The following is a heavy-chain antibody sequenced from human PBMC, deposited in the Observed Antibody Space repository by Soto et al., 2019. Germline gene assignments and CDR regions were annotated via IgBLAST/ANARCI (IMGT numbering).Heavy chain of an antibody. D-gene: IGHD7-27*01. Sequence: PSETLSLTCTVSGASISGFYWSWIRKSAGKGLEWIGRIYATGTTDYNPSLKSRVMMSVDTSKNQFSLKLSSVTAADTAVHYCARDMSTGGMDVWGQGTTVTVSS. V-gene: IGHV4-4*07. CDR3: ARDMSTGGMDV. CDR2: IYATGTT. CDR1: GASISGFY. J-gene: IGHJ6*02.